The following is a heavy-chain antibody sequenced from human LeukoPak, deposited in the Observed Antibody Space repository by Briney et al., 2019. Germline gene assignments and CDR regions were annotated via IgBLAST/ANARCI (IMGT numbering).Heavy chain of an antibody. CDR1: GFTVSSNY. Sequence: PGGSLRLSCAASGFTVSSNYMSWVRQAPGKGLEWVSVIYSGGSTYYADSVKGRFTISRDNSKNTLYLQMNSLRAEDTAVYYCATDRGGYSNGALFDYWGQGTLVTVSS. D-gene: IGHD5-18*01. J-gene: IGHJ4*02. V-gene: IGHV3-53*01. CDR2: IYSGGST. CDR3: ATDRGGYSNGALFDY.